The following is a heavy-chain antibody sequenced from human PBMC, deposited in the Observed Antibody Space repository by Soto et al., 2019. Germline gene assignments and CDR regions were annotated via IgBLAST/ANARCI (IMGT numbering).Heavy chain of an antibody. CDR1: GYTFTSYG. J-gene: IGHJ6*02. Sequence: ASVNLSCTASGYTFTSYGISCVRQAPGQGLEWMGWISAYNGNTNYAQKLQGRVTMTTDTSTSTAYMELRSLRSDDTAVYYCARDLGAVRYYYGMDVWGQGTTVTVSS. CDR3: ARDLGAVRYYYGMDV. CDR2: ISAYNGNT. V-gene: IGHV1-18*01. D-gene: IGHD6-19*01.